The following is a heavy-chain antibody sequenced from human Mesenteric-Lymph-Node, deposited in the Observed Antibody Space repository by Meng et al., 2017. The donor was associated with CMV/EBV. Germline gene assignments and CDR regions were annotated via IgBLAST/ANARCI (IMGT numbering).Heavy chain of an antibody. Sequence: QVQLHTWGAGLLKPAETLSVTCAVYVGSFSGYYWNWIRQSPEKGLEWIGEINHSGSTTYNPSFTSRIIISVDTSTNQISLNMSSVTAADTAVYYCARGSSYDILTGYFDYWGQGALVTVSS. D-gene: IGHD3-9*01. J-gene: IGHJ4*02. CDR1: VGSFSGYY. CDR2: INHSGST. V-gene: IGHV4-34*01. CDR3: ARGSSYDILTGYFDY.